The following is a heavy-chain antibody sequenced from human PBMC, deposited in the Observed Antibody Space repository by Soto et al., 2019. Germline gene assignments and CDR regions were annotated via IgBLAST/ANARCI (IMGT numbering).Heavy chain of an antibody. V-gene: IGHV1-3*01. Sequence: ASVKVSCKASGYTFTSYAMHWVRHAPGQRLEWMGWINAGNGNTKYSQKFQGRVTITRDTSASTAYMELSSLRSEDTAVYYCARGGGQYSYGYIYYYYMDVWGKGTTVTVSS. CDR3: ARGGGQYSYGYIYYYYMDV. D-gene: IGHD5-18*01. CDR1: GYTFTSYA. J-gene: IGHJ6*03. CDR2: INAGNGNT.